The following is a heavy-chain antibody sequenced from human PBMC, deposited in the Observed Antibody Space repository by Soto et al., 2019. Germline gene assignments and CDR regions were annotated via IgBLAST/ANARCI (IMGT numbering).Heavy chain of an antibody. CDR1: GDSISSYY. D-gene: IGHD2-15*01. J-gene: IGHJ4*02. CDR3: ARGHLGITTTGTWYDFDY. Sequence: QVQLQESGPSLVKPSETLSLTCTVSGDSISSYYWTWIRQPPGKGLEYIGYIYYSGRTYYNPSLTSRVTISVDTSKNEFYLKLSSVTAADTAVYSCARGHLGITTTGTWYDFDYWGQGTLVTVSS. CDR2: IYYSGRT. V-gene: IGHV4-59*01.